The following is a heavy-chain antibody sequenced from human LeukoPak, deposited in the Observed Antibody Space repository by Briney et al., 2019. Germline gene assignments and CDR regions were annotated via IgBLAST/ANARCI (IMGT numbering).Heavy chain of an antibody. Sequence: SETLSLTCAVSGYSISSGYYWGWIRQPPGKGLEWIVSIYHSGSTYYNPSLKSRVTISVDTPKNQFSLKLSSVTAADTAVYYCARDVGYSSGWSQFDCWGQGTLVTVSS. CDR2: IYHSGST. V-gene: IGHV4-38-2*02. D-gene: IGHD6-19*01. J-gene: IGHJ4*02. CDR3: ARDVGYSSGWSQFDC. CDR1: GYSISSGYY.